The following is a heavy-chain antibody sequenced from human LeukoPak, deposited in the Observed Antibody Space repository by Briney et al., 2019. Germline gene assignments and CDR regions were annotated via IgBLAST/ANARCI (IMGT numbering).Heavy chain of an antibody. D-gene: IGHD2-15*01. CDR1: GFTFSSYA. CDR3: AKEVVYETDYYYYYGMDV. V-gene: IGHV3-23*01. J-gene: IGHJ6*02. Sequence: GGSLRLSCAASGFTFSSYAMSWVRQAPGKGLERVSAISGSGGSTYYADSVKGRFTISRDNSKNTLYLQMNSLRAEDTAVYYCAKEVVYETDYYYYYGMDVWGQGTTVTVSS. CDR2: ISGSGGST.